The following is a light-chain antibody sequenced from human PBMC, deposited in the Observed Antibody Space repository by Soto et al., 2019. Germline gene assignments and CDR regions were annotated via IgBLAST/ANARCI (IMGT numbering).Light chain of an antibody. CDR3: QQYNSWPLT. Sequence: EIVMTQSPATLSVSPGETATLSCRASQSVRSNLAWYQQKPGQAPRLLIYGASSRATSIPARFSGSGSGTKFTLTISSLQSEDFAVYYCQQYNSWPLTFGGGTKVEIK. V-gene: IGKV3-15*01. CDR1: QSVRSN. CDR2: GAS. J-gene: IGKJ4*01.